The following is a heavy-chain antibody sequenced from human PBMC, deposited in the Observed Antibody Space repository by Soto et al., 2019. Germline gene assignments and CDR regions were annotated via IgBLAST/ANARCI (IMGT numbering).Heavy chain of an antibody. CDR3: ARPITMGPGYYYFGMDM. D-gene: IGHD3-10*01. V-gene: IGHV3-30-3*01. Sequence: PGWSLRLSCAVSGFTFSSYGLHWVRQAPGNGLEWVALISNDVNNRYYADSVKGRFTISRDNSKSTLYLQMNGLRVEDTAVYYCARPITMGPGYYYFGMDMWGQGTTVTVSS. CDR1: GFTFSSYG. CDR2: ISNDVNNR. J-gene: IGHJ6*02.